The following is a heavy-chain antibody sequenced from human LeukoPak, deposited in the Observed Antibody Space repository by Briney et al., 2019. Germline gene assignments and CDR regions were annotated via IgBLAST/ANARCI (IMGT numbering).Heavy chain of an antibody. D-gene: IGHD4-11*01. CDR1: GYTFTGYY. CDR3: ARTMTTSDYGMDV. V-gene: IGHV1-2*02. Sequence: ASVKVSCKASGYTFTGYYMHWVRQAPGQGLGWMGWINPNSGGTNYAQKFQGRVTMTRDTSISTAYMELSRLRSDDTAVYYCARTMTTSDYGMDVWGQGTTVTVSS. J-gene: IGHJ6*02. CDR2: INPNSGGT.